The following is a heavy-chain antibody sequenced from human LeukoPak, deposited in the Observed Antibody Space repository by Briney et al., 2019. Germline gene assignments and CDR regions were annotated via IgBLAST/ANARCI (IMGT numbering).Heavy chain of an antibody. CDR1: GGSFSGYY. CDR2: IYQSGST. J-gene: IGHJ3*02. CDR3: ARGDAFDI. V-gene: IGHV4-34*01. Sequence: PSETLSLTCAVYGGSFSGYYWTWIRQPPGKGLEWIGEIYQSGSTDYSPSLKTRVTISVDTSKNQFSLKLNSVTAADTAVYYCARGDAFDIWGQGTMVTVSS.